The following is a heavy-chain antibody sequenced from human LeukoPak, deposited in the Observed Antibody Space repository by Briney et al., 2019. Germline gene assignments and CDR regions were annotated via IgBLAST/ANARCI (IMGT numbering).Heavy chain of an antibody. CDR2: ISNSGGST. Sequence: PGGSLRLSCADSGFTFSNYNMNWVRQAPGKGLEWVSGISNSGGSTYYADSVKGRFTISRDNSKNTLYLQMNSLRAEDTALYYCAKGLERESRLDSWGQGTLVTVSS. V-gene: IGHV3-23*01. CDR1: GFTFSNYN. J-gene: IGHJ4*02. D-gene: IGHD1-1*01. CDR3: AKGLERESRLDS.